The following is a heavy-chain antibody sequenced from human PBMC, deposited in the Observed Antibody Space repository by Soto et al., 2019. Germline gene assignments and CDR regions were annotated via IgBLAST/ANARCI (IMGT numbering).Heavy chain of an antibody. D-gene: IGHD1-26*01. CDR2: IIPIFGTA. Sequence: QVQLVQSGAEVKKPGSSVKVSCKASGGTFSSYSINWVRQAPGQGLEWMGVIIPIFGTANYEQKFQGRVTITADESTSTAYMELSSLRSEDTAVYYCARDGGRHSGGIDYWGQGTLVTVSS. CDR3: ARDGGRHSGGIDY. J-gene: IGHJ4*02. CDR1: GGTFSSYS. V-gene: IGHV1-69*01.